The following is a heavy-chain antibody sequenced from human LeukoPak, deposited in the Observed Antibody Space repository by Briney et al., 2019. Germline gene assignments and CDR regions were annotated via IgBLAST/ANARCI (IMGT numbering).Heavy chain of an antibody. CDR2: IHHSGST. D-gene: IGHD4-23*01. CDR3: ARAYGGNSQYFQH. Sequence: SETLSLTCTVSGYSISSGYYWGWIRQPPEKGLEWIGSIHHSGSTNYNPSLKSRVTISLDTSKNQFSLKLSSVTAADTAVYYCARAYGGNSQYFQHWGQGTLVTVSS. CDR1: GYSISSGYY. J-gene: IGHJ1*01. V-gene: IGHV4-38-2*02.